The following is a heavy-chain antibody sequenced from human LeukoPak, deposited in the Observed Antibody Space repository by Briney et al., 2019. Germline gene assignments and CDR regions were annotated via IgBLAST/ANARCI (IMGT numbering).Heavy chain of an antibody. Sequence: ASVKVSCKASGYTFTSYGISWVRQAPGQGLEWMGWISAYNGNTNYAQKLQGRVTMITDTSTSTAYMELRSLRSDDTAVYYCARDKPLYGSGSYQPIDYWGQGTLVTVSS. CDR3: ARDKPLYGSGSYQPIDY. J-gene: IGHJ4*02. D-gene: IGHD3-10*01. V-gene: IGHV1-18*01. CDR2: ISAYNGNT. CDR1: GYTFTSYG.